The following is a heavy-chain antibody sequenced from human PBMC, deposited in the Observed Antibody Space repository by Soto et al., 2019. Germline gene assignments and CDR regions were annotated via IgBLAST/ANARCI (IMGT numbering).Heavy chain of an antibody. CDR2: INSDGSST. CDR3: AMGIAAWGSHHMDV. V-gene: IGHV3-74*01. D-gene: IGHD6-13*01. CDR1: GFTFSSYW. Sequence: GGSLRLSCAASGFTFSSYWMHWVRQAPGKGLVWVSRINSDGSSTSYADSVKGRFTISRDNAKNTLYLQMNSLRAEDTAVYYCAMGIAAWGSHHMDVWGQGTTVTVSS. J-gene: IGHJ6*02.